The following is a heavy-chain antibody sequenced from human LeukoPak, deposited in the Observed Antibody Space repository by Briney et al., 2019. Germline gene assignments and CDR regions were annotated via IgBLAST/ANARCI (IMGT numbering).Heavy chain of an antibody. CDR2: ISYDGSNK. D-gene: IGHD2-2*02. CDR3: ASANTPVDY. V-gene: IGHV3-30*04. CDR1: GFTFGIYA. J-gene: IGHJ4*02. Sequence: PGGSLRLSCAASGFTFGIYAMSWVRQAPGKGLEWVAVISYDGSNKYYADSVKGRFTISRDNSKNTLYLQMNSLRAEDTAVYYCASANTPVDYWGQGTLVTVSS.